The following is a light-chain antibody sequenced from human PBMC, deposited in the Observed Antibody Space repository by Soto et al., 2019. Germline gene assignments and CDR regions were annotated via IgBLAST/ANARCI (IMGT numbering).Light chain of an antibody. V-gene: IGKV1-39*01. Sequence: DIRMTQSPSSLSASVGDRVTITCRASQSISSYLHWYQQKPGKAPKLLIYAASSLQSGVPSRFSGSGSGTDFTLTISSLQPEDFATYYCQQSYSTLLLTFGGGTKVEIK. J-gene: IGKJ4*01. CDR2: AAS. CDR1: QSISSY. CDR3: QQSYSTLLLT.